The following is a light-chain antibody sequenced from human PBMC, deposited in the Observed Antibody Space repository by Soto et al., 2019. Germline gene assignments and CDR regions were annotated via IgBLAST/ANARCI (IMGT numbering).Light chain of an antibody. Sequence: EIVMTQSLATLSVSPGERATLSCRASQSVSSNLAWFQQKPGQAPRLLIYGASTRATGIPARFSGSGSGTEFTLTVSSLQSEDFADYYCQQYYNWPRTFGQGTKVEIK. CDR1: QSVSSN. J-gene: IGKJ1*01. CDR3: QQYYNWPRT. CDR2: GAS. V-gene: IGKV3-15*01.